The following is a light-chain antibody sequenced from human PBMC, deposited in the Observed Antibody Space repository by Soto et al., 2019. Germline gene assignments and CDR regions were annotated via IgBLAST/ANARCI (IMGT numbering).Light chain of an antibody. CDR2: DVT. CDR3: CSYAASAI. CDR1: SSDVGGYNY. J-gene: IGLJ2*01. Sequence: QSALNQPRSVSGSPGQSVTISCTGTSSDVGGYNYVSWYQQHPGKAPKLMIYDVTKRPSGVPDRFSGSKSGNTASLTISGLQSEDEADYFCCSYAASAIFGGGTKLTVL. V-gene: IGLV2-11*01.